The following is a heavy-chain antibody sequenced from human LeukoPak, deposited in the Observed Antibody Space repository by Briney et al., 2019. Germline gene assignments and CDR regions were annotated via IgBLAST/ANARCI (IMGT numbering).Heavy chain of an antibody. CDR1: GYTFTSYD. CDR2: MNPNSGNT. D-gene: IGHD2-2*01. V-gene: IGHV1-8*03. Sequence: ASVKVSCKASGYTFTSYDINWVRQATGQGLEWMGWMNPNSGNTGYAQKFQGRVTITRNTSISTAYMELSSLRSEDTAVYYCARKGGYQLLWGDDAFDIWGQGTMVTVSS. CDR3: ARKGGYQLLWGDDAFDI. J-gene: IGHJ3*02.